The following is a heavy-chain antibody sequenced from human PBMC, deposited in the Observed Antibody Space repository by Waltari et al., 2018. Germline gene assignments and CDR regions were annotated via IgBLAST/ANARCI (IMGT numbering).Heavy chain of an antibody. J-gene: IGHJ4*02. Sequence: QVQMVQSGGEVKKPGASVKVSCKSSGYSFTSYGISWVRQAPGQGLEWMGWISIYNGNTNYGPKFQGRVTLGTYTSTKTVYLGMRSLRSDDTAVYYCARMSGREFDYWGQGTLVTVSS. V-gene: IGHV1-18*01. CDR2: ISIYNGNT. CDR3: ARMSGREFDY. CDR1: GYSFTSYG. D-gene: IGHD1-26*01.